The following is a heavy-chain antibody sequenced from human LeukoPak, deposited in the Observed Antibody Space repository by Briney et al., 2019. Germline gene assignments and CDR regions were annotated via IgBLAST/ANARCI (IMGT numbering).Heavy chain of an antibody. Sequence: QPGRSLRLSCAASGFTFSSYAMHWVRQAPGKGLEWVAVISYNGSNKFYADSVKGRFTLPRDNSKNTLYLQMNSLRIEDTAVYYCGRGSVGFGELNYWGQGTLVTVSS. J-gene: IGHJ4*02. CDR1: GFTFSSYA. V-gene: IGHV3-30-3*01. D-gene: IGHD3-10*01. CDR3: GRGSVGFGELNY. CDR2: ISYNGSNK.